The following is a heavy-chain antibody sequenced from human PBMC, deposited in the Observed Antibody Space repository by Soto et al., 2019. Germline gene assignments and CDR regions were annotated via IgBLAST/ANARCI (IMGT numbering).Heavy chain of an antibody. CDR1: GGSFSGYY. Sequence: SETLSLTCAVYGGSFSGYYWSWIRQPPGKGLEWIGEINHSGSTNYNPSLKSRVTISVDTSKNQFSLKLSSVTAADTAVYYCARVVRITMVRGVIITNYGMDVWGQGTTVT. J-gene: IGHJ6*02. V-gene: IGHV4-34*01. D-gene: IGHD3-10*01. CDR3: ARVVRITMVRGVIITNYGMDV. CDR2: INHSGST.